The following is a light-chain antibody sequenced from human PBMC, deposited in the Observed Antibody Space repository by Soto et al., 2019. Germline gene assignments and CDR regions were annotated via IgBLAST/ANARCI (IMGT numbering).Light chain of an antibody. Sequence: EIVLTQSPATLSLSPGERATLSCRASQSVGSYLAWYQQKPGQAPRLLIYDASNRDTGIPARFSGSGSGTNFTLTINRLEHEDFAVYYCQQRSNWPIFTFGPGTKVDIK. V-gene: IGKV3-11*01. CDR1: QSVGSY. CDR3: QQRSNWPIFT. CDR2: DAS. J-gene: IGKJ3*01.